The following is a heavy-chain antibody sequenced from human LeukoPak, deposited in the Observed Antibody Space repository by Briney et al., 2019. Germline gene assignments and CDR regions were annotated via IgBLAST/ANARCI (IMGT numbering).Heavy chain of an antibody. Sequence: NAGNGNTKYSQKFQGRVTITRDTSASTAYMELSSLRSEDTAVYYCARDFSPAGTSGGFDYWGQGTLVTVSS. J-gene: IGHJ4*02. CDR2: NAGNGNT. V-gene: IGHV1-3*01. CDR3: ARDFSPAGTSGGFDY. D-gene: IGHD6-13*01.